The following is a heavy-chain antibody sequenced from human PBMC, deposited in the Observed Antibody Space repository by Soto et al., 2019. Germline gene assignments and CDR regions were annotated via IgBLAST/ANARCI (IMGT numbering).Heavy chain of an antibody. D-gene: IGHD1-26*01. Sequence: GGSLRLSCAASGFTFSSYAMSWVRQAPGKGLEWVSAISGSGGSTYYADSVKGRFTISRDNSKNTLYLQMNSLRAEDTAVYYCAKGSIVGATHWVLFDYWGQGTLVTVSS. CDR1: GFTFSSYA. J-gene: IGHJ4*02. CDR3: AKGSIVGATHWVLFDY. V-gene: IGHV3-23*01. CDR2: ISGSGGST.